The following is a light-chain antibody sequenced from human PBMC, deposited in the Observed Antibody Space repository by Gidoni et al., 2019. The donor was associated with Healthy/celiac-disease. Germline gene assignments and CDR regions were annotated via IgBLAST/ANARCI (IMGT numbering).Light chain of an antibody. CDR2: GNS. CDR3: QSYDSSLSGFHVV. J-gene: IGLJ2*01. CDR1: SSNIGAGYD. V-gene: IGLV1-40*01. Sequence: QSVLTQPPSVSEAPGQRVTISCTGSSSNIGAGYDVHWYQQLPGTAPKLLIYGNSNRPSGVPDRFSGSKSGTSASLAITGLQAEDEADYYCQSYDSSLSGFHVVFGGGTKLTVL.